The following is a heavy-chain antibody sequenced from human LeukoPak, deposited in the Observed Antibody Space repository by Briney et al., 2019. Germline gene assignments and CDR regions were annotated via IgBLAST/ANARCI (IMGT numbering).Heavy chain of an antibody. D-gene: IGHD2-2*01. J-gene: IGHJ5*02. Sequence: SETLSLTCAVYGGSFSGYYWSWIRQPPGKGLEWIGEINHSGSTNYNPSLKSRVTISVDTSKNQFSLKLSSVTAADTAVYYCARGRLEGSSTSCPSWGQGTLVTVSS. CDR3: ARGRLEGSSTSCPS. V-gene: IGHV4-34*01. CDR1: GGSFSGYY. CDR2: INHSGST.